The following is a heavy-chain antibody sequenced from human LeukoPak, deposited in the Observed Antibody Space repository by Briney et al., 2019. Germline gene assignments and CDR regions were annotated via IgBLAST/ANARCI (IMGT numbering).Heavy chain of an antibody. D-gene: IGHD3-10*01. CDR2: ISSGRSTI. V-gene: IGHV3-48*02. J-gene: IGHJ4*02. CDR3: ARDYGQHGECFDY. CDR1: GFTFSIYN. Sequence: TGGSLRLPCAASGFTFSIYNVNWVRQAPGKGLEWVSYISSGRSTIYYADSVKGRFTISRDNAKNSVYLQMNSLRDEDTAVYYCARDYGQHGECFDYWGQGTLVTVSS.